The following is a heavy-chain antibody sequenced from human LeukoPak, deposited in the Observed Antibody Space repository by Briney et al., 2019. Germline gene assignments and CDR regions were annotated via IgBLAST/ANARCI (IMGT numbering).Heavy chain of an antibody. CDR3: ARQDGSIFDY. CDR1: GGSISSSSYY. D-gene: IGHD5-24*01. CDR2: IYYSGST. Sequence: PSETLSLTCTVSGGSISSSSYYWGWIRQPPGKGLEWIGSIYYSGSTYYSPSLKSRVTISVDTSKNQFSLKLSSVTAADTAVYYCARQDGSIFDYWGQGTLVTVSS. J-gene: IGHJ4*02. V-gene: IGHV4-39*01.